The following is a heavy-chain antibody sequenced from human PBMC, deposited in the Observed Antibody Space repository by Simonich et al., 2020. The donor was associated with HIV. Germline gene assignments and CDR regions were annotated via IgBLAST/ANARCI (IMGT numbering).Heavy chain of an antibody. Sequence: QVQLQQWGAGLLKPSETLSLTCAVYGGSFSGYYWSWIRQPPGKGLEWIGEINHSGITNYKSSLNSLATISVDKSKNQFSLKLSSVTAADTAIYYCARRDRELILCFDYWGQGNLVTVSS. V-gene: IGHV4-34*01. D-gene: IGHD3-3*01. CDR1: GGSFSGYY. CDR3: ARRDRELILCFDY. J-gene: IGHJ4*02. CDR2: INHSGIT.